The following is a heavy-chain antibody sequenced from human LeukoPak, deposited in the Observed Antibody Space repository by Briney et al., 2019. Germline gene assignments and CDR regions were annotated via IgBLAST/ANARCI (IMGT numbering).Heavy chain of an antibody. Sequence: ASVKVSCKASGYTFTDYGVGWVRQAPGQGLEWMGWISAYDGKTKFDPKVQDRVTLTIDTSATTAFMGLRSLRFDDTAVYYCVRSSGRYSNLWGQGTLVIVSS. CDR1: GYTFTDYG. J-gene: IGHJ5*02. D-gene: IGHD1-26*01. V-gene: IGHV1-18*01. CDR3: VRSSGRYSNL. CDR2: ISAYDGKT.